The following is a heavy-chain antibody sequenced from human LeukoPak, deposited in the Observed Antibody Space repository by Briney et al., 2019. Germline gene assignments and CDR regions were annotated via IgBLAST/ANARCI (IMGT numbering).Heavy chain of an antibody. Sequence: ASVKVSCKASGGTFSSYAISWVRQAPGQGLEWMGRIIPILGIANYAQKFQGRVTITADKSTSTAYMELSSLRSEDTAVYYCARFLAAAGTSVAFDIWGQGTMVTVSS. CDR2: IIPILGIA. CDR3: ARFLAAAGTSVAFDI. CDR1: GGTFSSYA. D-gene: IGHD6-13*01. J-gene: IGHJ3*02. V-gene: IGHV1-69*04.